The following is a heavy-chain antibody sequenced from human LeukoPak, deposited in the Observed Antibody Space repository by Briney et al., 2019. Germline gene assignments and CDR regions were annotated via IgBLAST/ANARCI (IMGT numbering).Heavy chain of an antibody. CDR1: GFTFSSYA. Sequence: GGSLRLSRAASGFTFSSYAMHWVRQAPGKGLDWVAVISFDGSNKYYADSVKGRFTISRDNSKNTLYLQVNSLRAEDTAVYYCARDIRYSSSWRFDYWGQGTLVTVSS. D-gene: IGHD6-13*01. J-gene: IGHJ4*02. V-gene: IGHV3-30-3*01. CDR2: ISFDGSNK. CDR3: ARDIRYSSSWRFDY.